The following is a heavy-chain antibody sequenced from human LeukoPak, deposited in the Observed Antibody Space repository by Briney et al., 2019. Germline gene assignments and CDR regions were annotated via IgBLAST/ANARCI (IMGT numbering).Heavy chain of an antibody. V-gene: IGHV3-7*01. CDR2: IKEDGSEK. Sequence: GGSLRLSCAAYGFTFSSYWMTWVRQAPGKGLEWVANIKEDGSEKYYVDSVRGRYTISRDNAKNSLYLQMNSLRAGDTAVYYCAELGITMIGGVWGKGTTVTISS. D-gene: IGHD3-10*02. CDR3: AELGITMIGGV. CDR1: GFTFSSYW. J-gene: IGHJ6*04.